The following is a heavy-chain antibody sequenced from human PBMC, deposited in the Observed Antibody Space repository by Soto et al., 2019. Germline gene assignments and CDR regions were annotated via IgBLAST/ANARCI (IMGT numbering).Heavy chain of an antibody. J-gene: IGHJ3*02. V-gene: IGHV3-23*01. CDR3: AKATATGGGAFDI. CDR1: GFICSSYD. D-gene: IGHD2-8*02. CDR2: ILVGGST. Sequence: QSGGSLRLSCAASGFICSSYDMSWVRQAPGKGLEWVSTILVGGSTHYPDSVKGRFTISRDNSKNTVFLQMNSLTAGDTAVYYCAKATATGGGAFDICGQGTMVTVS.